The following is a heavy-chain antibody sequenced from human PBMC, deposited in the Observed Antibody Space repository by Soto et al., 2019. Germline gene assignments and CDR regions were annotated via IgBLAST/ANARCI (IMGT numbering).Heavy chain of an antibody. V-gene: IGHV4-31*11. D-gene: IGHD3-10*01. CDR1: GGSFSGYY. J-gene: IGHJ5*02. CDR2: IYYSGST. Sequence: PSETLSLTXAVYGGSFSGYYWSWIRQHPGKGLEWIGYIYYSGSTYYNPSLKSRVTISVDTSKNQFSLKLSSVTAADTAVYYCASRKKYGSGFSWGQGTLVTVSS. CDR3: ASRKKYGSGFS.